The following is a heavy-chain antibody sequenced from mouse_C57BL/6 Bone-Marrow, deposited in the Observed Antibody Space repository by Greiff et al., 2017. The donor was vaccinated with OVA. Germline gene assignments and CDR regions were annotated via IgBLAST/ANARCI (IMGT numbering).Heavy chain of an antibody. CDR1: GYSITSGYY. CDR2: ISYDGSN. D-gene: IGHD3-3*01. V-gene: IGHV3-6*01. J-gene: IGHJ4*01. Sequence: EVQLQESGPGLVKPSQSLSLTCSVTGYSITSGYYWNWIRQFPGNKLEWMGYISYDGSNKYNPSLKNRISITRDTSKNQFFLKLNSVTTEDTATYYCAKEEGDYGAMDYWGQGTSVTVSS. CDR3: AKEEGDYGAMDY.